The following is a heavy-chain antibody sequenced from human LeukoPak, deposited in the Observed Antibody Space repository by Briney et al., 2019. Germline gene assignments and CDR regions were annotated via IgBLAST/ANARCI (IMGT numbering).Heavy chain of an antibody. J-gene: IGHJ4*02. Sequence: GGSLRLSCAASGFTFSSYSMNWVRQAPGKGLEWVSSISSSSSYIYYADSVKGRFTISRDNAKNSLYLQMNSLRAEDTAVYYCAKDHGRCGGDCYLGDFDYWGQGTLVTVSS. CDR3: AKDHGRCGGDCYLGDFDY. CDR2: ISSSSSYI. CDR1: GFTFSSYS. V-gene: IGHV3-21*01. D-gene: IGHD2-21*02.